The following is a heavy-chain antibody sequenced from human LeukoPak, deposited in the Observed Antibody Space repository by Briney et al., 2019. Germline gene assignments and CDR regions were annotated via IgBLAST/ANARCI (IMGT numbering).Heavy chain of an antibody. J-gene: IGHJ4*02. CDR1: GYSFTSQW. CDR3: ARSEVDTSGYSAY. Sequence: GESLKISCKGSGYSFTSQWIGWVRQMPGKGLQWMGIIYPGDSDTRYSPSFQGQATISADKSISTAYLQWSSLKASDTAMYYCARSEVDTSGYSAYWGQGTLVTVSS. CDR2: IYPGDSDT. V-gene: IGHV5-51*01. D-gene: IGHD3-22*01.